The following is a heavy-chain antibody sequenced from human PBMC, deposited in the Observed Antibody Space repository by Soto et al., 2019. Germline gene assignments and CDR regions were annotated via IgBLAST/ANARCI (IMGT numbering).Heavy chain of an antibody. CDR1: GGSISSYY. Sequence: SSETLSLTCTVSGGSISSYYWSWIRQPPGKGLEWIGYIYYGGSTNYNPSLKSRVTISVDTSKNQFSLKLSSVTAADTAVYYCARSKIYYDSSGYYYSRWFDPWGQGTLVTVSS. CDR2: IYYGGST. CDR3: ARSKIYYDSSGYYYSRWFDP. J-gene: IGHJ5*02. D-gene: IGHD3-22*01. V-gene: IGHV4-59*01.